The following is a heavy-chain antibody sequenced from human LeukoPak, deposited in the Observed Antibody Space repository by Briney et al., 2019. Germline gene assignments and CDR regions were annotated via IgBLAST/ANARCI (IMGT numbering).Heavy chain of an antibody. CDR3: ARDERYYSSGYPFDY. Sequence: ASVKVSCKASGYTFTGYFIHWVRQAPGQGLEWMGWINPNSAGTHSAQKFQGRVTMTRDTSISTAYMELSSLRSGDTAVYYCARDERYYSSGYPFDYWGQGTLVTVSS. CDR1: GYTFTGYF. J-gene: IGHJ4*02. CDR2: INPNSAGT. D-gene: IGHD3-22*01. V-gene: IGHV1-2*02.